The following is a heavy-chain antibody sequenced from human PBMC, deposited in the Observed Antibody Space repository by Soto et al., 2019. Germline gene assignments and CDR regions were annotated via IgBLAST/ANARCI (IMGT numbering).Heavy chain of an antibody. V-gene: IGHV4-4*02. CDR1: GGFISRSNW. CDR2: MSHRGTT. CDR3: ARLGYSNAWPDY. D-gene: IGHD5-12*01. J-gene: IGHJ4*02. Sequence: PSETLSLTCAVSGGFISRSNWWSWVRQPPGKGLEWIGEMSHRGTTNYNPSLKSRVTISVDKSKNQFSLKLSSVTAADTAVYFCARLGYSNAWPDYWGQGTLVTVSS.